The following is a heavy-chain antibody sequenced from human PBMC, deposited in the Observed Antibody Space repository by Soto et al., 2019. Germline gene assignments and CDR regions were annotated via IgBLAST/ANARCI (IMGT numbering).Heavy chain of an antibody. J-gene: IGHJ4*02. Sequence: SVQVSCKTSGGTFSSYTISWVRQAPGQGLEWMGRIIPILGIANYAQKFQGRVTITADKSTSTAYMELSSLRSEDTAVYYCARDSPPSSYWGQGTLVTVSS. CDR2: IIPILGIA. D-gene: IGHD6-6*01. CDR1: GGTFSSYT. V-gene: IGHV1-69*04. CDR3: ARDSPPSSY.